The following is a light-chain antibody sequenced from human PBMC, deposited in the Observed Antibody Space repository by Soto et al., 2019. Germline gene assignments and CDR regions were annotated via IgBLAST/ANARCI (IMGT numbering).Light chain of an antibody. V-gene: IGLV1-47*01. J-gene: IGLJ7*01. CDR3: AAWDDSLSGVV. Sequence: QSVLTQPPSASGTPGQRVTISCSGSSSNIGSNSVYWFQQFPGTAPKLVIYFNNQRPSGVPDRFSGSKSGTSASLAISGLRSEDEADFYCAAWDDSLSGVVFGGGTQLTVL. CDR1: SSNIGSNS. CDR2: FNN.